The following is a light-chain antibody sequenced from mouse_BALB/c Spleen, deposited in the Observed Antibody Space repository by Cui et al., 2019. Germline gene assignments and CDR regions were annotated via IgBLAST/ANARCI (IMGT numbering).Light chain of an antibody. Sequence: DIVMTQSQKFMSTSVGDRVSVTCEASQNVGTNVAWYQQKPGQSPKALIYSASYRYSGVPDRFTGSGSGTDFTLTISNVQSEDLAEYFCQQYNSYPYTFGGGTKLEIK. CDR3: QQYNSYPYT. V-gene: IGKV6-15*01. CDR2: SAS. CDR1: QNVGTN. J-gene: IGKJ2*01.